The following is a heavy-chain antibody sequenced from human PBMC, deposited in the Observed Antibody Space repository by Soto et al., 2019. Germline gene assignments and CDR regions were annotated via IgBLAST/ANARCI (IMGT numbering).Heavy chain of an antibody. CDR2: LGAARDP. D-gene: IGHD1-26*01. CDR1: GFSFRDYD. CDR3: ARAYLGRLPRRADYYYAMDV. Sequence: EVQLVESGGGSVQPGESLRLSCAASGFSFRDYDMHWVRQRKGKGLEWVSALGAARDPYYVGSVKGRFPVSRDNAQNSLFLQMNNLRVDDTAVYFCARAYLGRLPRRADYYYAMDVWGRGTTVTVSS. J-gene: IGHJ6*02. V-gene: IGHV3-13*05.